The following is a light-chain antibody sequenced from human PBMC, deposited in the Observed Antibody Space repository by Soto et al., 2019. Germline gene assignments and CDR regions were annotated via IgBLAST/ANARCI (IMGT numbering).Light chain of an antibody. V-gene: IGLV3-25*03. Sequence: SYELTQPPSVSVSPGQTARIPCSGDALPKQYAYWYEQKSGQAPVLVIFKDTERPSGIPERFSGSSSGTTVTLTITGVQAEDEADYYCQSADTSGTVIFGGGTKLNVL. CDR3: QSADTSGTVI. CDR2: KDT. CDR1: ALPKQY. J-gene: IGLJ2*01.